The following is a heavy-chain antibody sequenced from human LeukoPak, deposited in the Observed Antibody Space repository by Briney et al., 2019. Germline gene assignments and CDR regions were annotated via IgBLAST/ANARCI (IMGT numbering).Heavy chain of an antibody. J-gene: IGHJ4*02. CDR2: IIPSTGGT. V-gene: IGHV1-2*06. CDR1: GYTLTGYY. Sequence: ASVKVSCKASGYTLTGYYVHWVRQAPGQGLEWMGRIIPSTGGTVYAQKFQGRVTMTRDTSISTVYLELSSLRSDDTALYFCAREQSITVAGTDYWGQGTLVTVSS. CDR3: AREQSITVAGTDY. D-gene: IGHD6-19*01.